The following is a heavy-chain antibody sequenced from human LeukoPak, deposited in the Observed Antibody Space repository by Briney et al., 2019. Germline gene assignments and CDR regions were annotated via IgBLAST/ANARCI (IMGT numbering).Heavy chain of an antibody. V-gene: IGHV1-46*01. CDR3: AREGGYYGSGSYFWFDP. Sequence: ASVKVSCKASGYTFTSYGISWVRQAPGQGLEWMGIINPSGGSTSYAQKFQGRVTMTRDTSTSTVYMELSSLRSEDTAVYYCAREGGYYGSGSYFWFDPWGQGTLVTVSS. D-gene: IGHD3-10*01. CDR2: INPSGGST. J-gene: IGHJ5*02. CDR1: GYTFTSYG.